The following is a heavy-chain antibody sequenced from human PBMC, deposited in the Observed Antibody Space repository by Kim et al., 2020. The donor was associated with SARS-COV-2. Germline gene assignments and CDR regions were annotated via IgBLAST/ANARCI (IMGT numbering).Heavy chain of an antibody. Sequence: SETLSLTCTVSGGSISSSSYYWGWIRQPPGKGLEWIGSIYYSGSTYYNPSLKSRVTISVDTSKNQFSLKLSSVTAADTAVYYCARRLRPWIQPGGGYFDYWGQGTLVTVSS. D-gene: IGHD5-18*01. CDR3: ARRLRPWIQPGGGYFDY. J-gene: IGHJ4*02. V-gene: IGHV4-39*01. CDR1: GGSISSSSYY. CDR2: IYYSGST.